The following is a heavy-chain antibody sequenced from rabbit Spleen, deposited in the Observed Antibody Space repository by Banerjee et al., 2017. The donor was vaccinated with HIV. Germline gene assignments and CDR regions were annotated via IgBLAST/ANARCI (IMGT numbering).Heavy chain of an antibody. V-gene: IGHV1S47*01. J-gene: IGHJ4*01. CDR3: VRDQAGDADYGPYYLNL. CDR2: IEPIFANT. Sequence: QEQLKESGGGLVQPGGSLKLSCKASGFDFRHYGVTWVRQAPGKGLEWIGYIEPIFANTYYANWVNGRFTISSHNAQNTLYLQLSSLTAADTATYFCVRDQAGDADYGPYYLNLWGPGTLVTVS. CDR1: GFDFRHYG. D-gene: IGHD2-1*01.